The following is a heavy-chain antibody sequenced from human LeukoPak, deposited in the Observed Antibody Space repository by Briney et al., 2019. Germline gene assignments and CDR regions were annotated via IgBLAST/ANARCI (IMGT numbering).Heavy chain of an antibody. D-gene: IGHD3-22*01. CDR2: ISGSGGSA. CDR1: GFTFSSYA. J-gene: IGHJ4*02. CDR3: ATTRYYYDSSGYSNFDY. V-gene: IGHV3-23*01. Sequence: GGSLRLSCAASGFTFSSYAMNWGRQAPGKGLERVSAISGSGGSAYYADSVKGRFTISRDNSKNTLYLQMNSLRAEDTAVYYCATTRYYYDSSGYSNFDYWGQGTLVTVSS.